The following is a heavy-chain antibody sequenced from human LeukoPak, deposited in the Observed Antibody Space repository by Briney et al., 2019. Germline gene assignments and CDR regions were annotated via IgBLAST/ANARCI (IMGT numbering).Heavy chain of an antibody. CDR3: ARSGSYYPDS. D-gene: IGHD1-26*01. Sequence: PSETLSLTCTVSGGSMSNWSWIRQPAGKGLEWIGRVYVSGSTNYNPSLKSRVTMSVDTSKNQFSLKLRSVTAADTAVYYCARSGSYYPDSWGQGTLVTVSS. CDR1: GGSMSN. V-gene: IGHV4-4*07. J-gene: IGHJ5*01. CDR2: VYVSGST.